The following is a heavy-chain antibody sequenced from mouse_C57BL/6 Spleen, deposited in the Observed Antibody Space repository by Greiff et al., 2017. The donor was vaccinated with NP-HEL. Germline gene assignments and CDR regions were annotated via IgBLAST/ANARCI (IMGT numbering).Heavy chain of an antibody. V-gene: IGHV3-6*01. CDR1: GYSITSGYY. Sequence: DVQLQESGPGLVKPSQSLSLTCSVTGYSITSGYYWNWIRQFPGNKLEWMGYISYDGSNNYNPSLKNRISITRDTSKNQFFLKLNSVTTEDTATYYCASPHYYGSSPRYFDVWGTGTTVTVSS. CDR2: ISYDGSN. D-gene: IGHD1-1*01. CDR3: ASPHYYGSSPRYFDV. J-gene: IGHJ1*03.